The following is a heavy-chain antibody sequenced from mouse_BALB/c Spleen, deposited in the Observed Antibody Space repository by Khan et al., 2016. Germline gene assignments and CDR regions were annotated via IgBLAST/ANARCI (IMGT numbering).Heavy chain of an antibody. J-gene: IGHJ1*01. CDR1: GYAFTNYL. CDR2: INPGSGGT. V-gene: IGHV1-54*01. CDR3: ARNYGGRHWYCDV. D-gene: IGHD1-1*02. Sequence: QVQLQQSGAELVRPGTSVKVSCKASGYAFTNYLIEWVKQRPGQGLEWIGVINPGSGGTNYNDKFKGKATLTADKSSRTAFMQLRSLTSDDSAVYFCARNYGGRHWYCDVWGAGTTVTVSS.